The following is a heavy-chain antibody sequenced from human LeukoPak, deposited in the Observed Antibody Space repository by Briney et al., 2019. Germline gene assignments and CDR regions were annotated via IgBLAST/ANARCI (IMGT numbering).Heavy chain of an antibody. CDR1: GGSISSSSYY. CDR2: IYYSGST. V-gene: IGHV4-39*01. CDR3: ARQSWNDLGAFDI. D-gene: IGHD1-1*01. Sequence: SETLSLTCTVSGGSISSSSYYWGWIRQPPGKGLEWIGSIYYSGSTYYNPSLKSRVTISVDTSKNQFSLKLSSVTAADTAVYYCARQSWNDLGAFDIWGRGTMVTVSS. J-gene: IGHJ3*02.